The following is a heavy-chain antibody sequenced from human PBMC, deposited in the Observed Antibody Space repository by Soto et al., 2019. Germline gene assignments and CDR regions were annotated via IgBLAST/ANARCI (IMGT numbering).Heavy chain of an antibody. CDR2: IVGDSGNT. CDR3: ATVSGYGAGSRRFVC. J-gene: IGHJ4*02. V-gene: IGHV1-18*03. D-gene: IGHD3-10*01. Sequence: QVQVMQSGAQLTQPGASVKVSCETSGYPLPTYGLSWVRQAPGQGLEWMGWIVGDSGNTVYAQKFQGRVTMYRDTATSTGYRERRRLTSGDLGLYYGATVSGYGAGSRRFVCWGQGTLVSVSS. CDR1: GYPLPTYG.